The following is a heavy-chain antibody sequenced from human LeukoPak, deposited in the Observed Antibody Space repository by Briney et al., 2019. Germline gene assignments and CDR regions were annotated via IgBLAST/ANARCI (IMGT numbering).Heavy chain of an antibody. CDR2: ISSSSSYT. CDR1: GFTFSDYY. V-gene: IGHV3-11*06. Sequence: GGSLRLSCAACGFTFSDYYMSWIRQAPGEGLQWVSYISSSSSYTNYADYVKGRFTISRDNAKNSLYLQMNSLRAEDTAVYYCARYSTYGDYVPLWAFDIWGQGTMVTVSS. J-gene: IGHJ3*02. CDR3: ARYSTYGDYVPLWAFDI. D-gene: IGHD4-17*01.